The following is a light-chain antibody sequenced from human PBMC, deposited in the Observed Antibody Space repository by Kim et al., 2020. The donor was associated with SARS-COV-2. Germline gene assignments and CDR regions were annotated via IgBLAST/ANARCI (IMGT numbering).Light chain of an antibody. J-gene: IGLJ3*02. CDR3: ETWDSNTWV. CDR1: SGHSSYI. V-gene: IGLV4-60*03. Sequence: QPVLTQSSSASASLGSSVKLTCTLSSGHSSYIIAWHQQQPGKAPRYLMNVEGSGSYNKGSGVPDRFSGSSSGADRYLTISNLQSEDEGDYYCETWDSNTWVFGGGTKLTVL. CDR2: VEGSGSY.